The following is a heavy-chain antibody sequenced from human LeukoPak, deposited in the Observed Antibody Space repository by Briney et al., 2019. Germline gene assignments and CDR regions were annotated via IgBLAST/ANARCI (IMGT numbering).Heavy chain of an antibody. J-gene: IGHJ4*02. CDR1: GYTFTRYY. D-gene: IGHD3-22*01. V-gene: IGHV1-2*02. CDR2: INPNSGDT. Sequence: ASVNVSCMASGYTFTRYYMHWVGQPPAQGLEWMGWINPNSGDTNYAHKSQDRVTKTRDNSISTADMELSRLRSDGTAVYYCAREAAYFYDSSAYSPFDYWGQGTLVTVSS. CDR3: AREAAYFYDSSAYSPFDY.